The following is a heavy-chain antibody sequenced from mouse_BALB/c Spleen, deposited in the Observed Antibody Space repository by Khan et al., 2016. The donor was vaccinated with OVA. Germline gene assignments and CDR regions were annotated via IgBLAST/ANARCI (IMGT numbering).Heavy chain of an antibody. V-gene: IGHV9-1*02. CDR3: ARGLNYYGSWFAY. D-gene: IGHD1-1*01. J-gene: IGHJ3*01. CDR1: GYTFTNFG. CDR2: INTSTGEP. Sequence: QIQLVQSGPELKKPGETVKISCKASGYTFTNFGMNWVKQAPGKALKWMGWINTSTGEPTYADDFKGRFAFYLETSASTAYLQINNLKNEDMATYFCARGLNYYGSWFAYWGQGTLVTVSA.